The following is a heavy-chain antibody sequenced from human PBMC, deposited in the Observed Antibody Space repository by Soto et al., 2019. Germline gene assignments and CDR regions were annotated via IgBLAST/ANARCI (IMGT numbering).Heavy chain of an antibody. Sequence: SVKVSCKASGYTFTAYYMHWVRQAPGQGLEWMGWINPNSGGTYHAQNFQGRVNMTRDTSTTTAYMELASLRSDDTAVYYCARGGGRGYNELDPWGHGTLVTVSS. D-gene: IGHD5-12*01. V-gene: IGHV1-2*02. CDR2: INPNSGGT. CDR3: ARGGGRGYNELDP. CDR1: GYTFTAYY. J-gene: IGHJ5*02.